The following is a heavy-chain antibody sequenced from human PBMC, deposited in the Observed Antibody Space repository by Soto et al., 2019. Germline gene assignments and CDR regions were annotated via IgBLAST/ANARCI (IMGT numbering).Heavy chain of an antibody. D-gene: IGHD6-25*01. J-gene: IGHJ5*02. V-gene: IGHV4-59*01. CDR2: IHYSGST. CDR1: GCSISIYY. Sequence: PSETLSLTCTFSGCSISIYYWGWIRQPPGKRLEWIGYIHYSGSTNYNPSLRSRVTISVDTPKNQFSLKVNSMTAADTAIYYCARGGVAARKGRWFDPWGQGTLVTVSS. CDR3: ARGGVAARKGRWFDP.